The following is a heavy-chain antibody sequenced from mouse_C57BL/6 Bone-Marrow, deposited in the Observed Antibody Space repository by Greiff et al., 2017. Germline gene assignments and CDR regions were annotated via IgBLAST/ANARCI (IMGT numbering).Heavy chain of an antibody. D-gene: IGHD1-1*01. CDR3: TRNYGSPYYFDY. J-gene: IGHJ2*01. CDR1: GYTFTDYE. CDR2: IDPETGGT. Sequence: VQLQESGAELVRPGASVTLSCKASGYTFTDYEMHWVKQTPVHGLEWIGAIDPETGGTAYNQKFKGKAILTADKSSRTAYMELRSLTSEDSAVYYCTRNYGSPYYFDYWGQGTTLTVSS. V-gene: IGHV1-15*01.